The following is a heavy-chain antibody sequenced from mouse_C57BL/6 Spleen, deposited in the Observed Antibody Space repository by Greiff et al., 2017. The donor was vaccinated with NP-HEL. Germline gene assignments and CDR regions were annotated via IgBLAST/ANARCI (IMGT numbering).Heavy chain of an antibody. Sequence: QVQLKESGPELVKPGASVKISCKASGYSFTSYYIHWVKQRPGQGREWIGWFYPGCGNTKYNEKFKGKATLTADTSSSTAYMKLSSLTSEDTAVYYCARRGSSLDYAMDYWGQGTSVTVSS. D-gene: IGHD1-1*01. CDR2: FYPGCGNT. CDR1: GYSFTSYY. V-gene: IGHV1-66*01. CDR3: ARRGSSLDYAMDY. J-gene: IGHJ4*01.